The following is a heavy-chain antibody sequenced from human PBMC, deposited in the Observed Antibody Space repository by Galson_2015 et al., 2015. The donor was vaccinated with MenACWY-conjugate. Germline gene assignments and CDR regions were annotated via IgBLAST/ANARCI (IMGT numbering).Heavy chain of an antibody. Sequence: SLRLSCAGSAFTLSNAYMSWVRQAPGKGLEWVGRIKSQTDGGKIDYAAPVKGRFTISRDDSKNTLYLQMNSPKIEDTAVYYCTTHKPDSWGGLLFHFYMDVWGKGTTVTVSS. CDR2: IKSQTDGGKI. J-gene: IGHJ6*03. CDR1: AFTLSNAY. CDR3: TTHKPDSWGGLLFHFYMDV. D-gene: IGHD2-21*01. V-gene: IGHV3-15*01.